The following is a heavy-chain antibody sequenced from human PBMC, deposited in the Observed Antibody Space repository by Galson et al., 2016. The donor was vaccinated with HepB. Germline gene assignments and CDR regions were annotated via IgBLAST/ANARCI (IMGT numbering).Heavy chain of an antibody. J-gene: IGHJ6*02. D-gene: IGHD2/OR15-2a*01. Sequence: SLRLSCAVSGFTFRDSALHWVRQAPGRGLEWVARIRSRGNNYATVYAESVKGRFTMSRDDSKRTTYLEMTNLKAEDPDVYYCTRARYCNSVSCYDLDVWGQGTAVTVSS. CDR2: IRSRGNNYAT. V-gene: IGHV3-73*01. CDR3: TRARYCNSVSCYDLDV. CDR1: GFTFRDSA.